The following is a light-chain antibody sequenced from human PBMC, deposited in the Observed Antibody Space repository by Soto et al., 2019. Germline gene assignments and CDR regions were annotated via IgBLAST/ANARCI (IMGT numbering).Light chain of an antibody. CDR2: DSS. V-gene: IGKV3-15*01. J-gene: IGKJ2*01. CDR3: QQYDNWARRT. CDR1: QSVSSN. Sequence: EIVMTQSPATLSVSPGERATLSCRASQSVSSNLAWYQQKPGQAPRLLIYDSSTWATGIPARFSGSGSGTEFTLTISSLQSEDFAVYYCQQYDNWARRTFGQGTKLEIK.